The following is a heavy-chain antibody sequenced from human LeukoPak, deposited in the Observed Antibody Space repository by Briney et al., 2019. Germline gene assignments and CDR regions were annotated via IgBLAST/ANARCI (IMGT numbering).Heavy chain of an antibody. D-gene: IGHD5-18*01. J-gene: IGHJ6*02. V-gene: IGHV3-43*02. CDR3: AKDGDTAMVVYYYYGMDV. Sequence: GGSLRLSCAASGFTFDDYVMHWVRQAPGKGLEWVSLISGDGGSTYYADSVKGRFTISRDNSKNSLYLQMNSLRTEDTALYYCAKDGDTAMVVYYYYGMDVWGQGTTVTVSS. CDR2: ISGDGGST. CDR1: GFTFDDYV.